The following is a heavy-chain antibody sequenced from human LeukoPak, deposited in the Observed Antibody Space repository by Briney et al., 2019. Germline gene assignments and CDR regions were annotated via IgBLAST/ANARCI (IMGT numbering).Heavy chain of an antibody. CDR2: ISGSGGST. J-gene: IGHJ4*02. V-gene: IGHV3-23*01. CDR1: GFTFSSYA. CDR3: AKGRIVRGVTFDY. D-gene: IGHD3-10*01. Sequence: PGGSLRLSCAASGFTFSSYAMSWVHQAPGKGLEWVSAISGSGGSTYYADSVKGRFTISRDSSKNTLYLQMNSLRAEDTAVYYCAKGRIVRGVTFDYWGQGTLVTVSS.